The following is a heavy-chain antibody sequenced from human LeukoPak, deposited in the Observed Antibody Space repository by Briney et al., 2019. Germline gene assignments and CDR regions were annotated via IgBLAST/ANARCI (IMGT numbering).Heavy chain of an antibody. CDR2: IYYTGST. Sequence: ETLSLTCTVTGGSVSSYYWSWIRQPPGKGLEWIGYIYYTGSTNYNPSLKSRVTISVDTSKNQFSLKLSSVTAADTAVYYCARQQLSQLYYFDNWGQGTLVTVSS. CDR3: ARQQLSQLYYFDN. D-gene: IGHD6-13*01. V-gene: IGHV4-59*02. J-gene: IGHJ4*02. CDR1: GGSVSSYY.